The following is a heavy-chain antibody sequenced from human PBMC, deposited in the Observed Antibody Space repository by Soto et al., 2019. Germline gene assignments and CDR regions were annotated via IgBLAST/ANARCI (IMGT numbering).Heavy chain of an antibody. CDR1: GYTFTSYG. CDR2: ISAYNGNT. V-gene: IGHV1-18*04. CDR3: ARDRGGGYYDSSGYFDY. Sequence: QVPLVQSGAEVKKPGASVKVSCKASGYTFTSYGISWVRQAPGQGLEWMGWISAYNGNTNYAQKLQGRVTMTTDTSTSTAYMELRSLRSDDTAVYYCARDRGGGYYDSSGYFDYWGQGTLVTVSS. D-gene: IGHD3-22*01. J-gene: IGHJ4*02.